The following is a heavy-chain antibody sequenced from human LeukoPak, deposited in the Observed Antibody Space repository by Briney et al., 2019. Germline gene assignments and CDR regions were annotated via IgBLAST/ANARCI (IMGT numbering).Heavy chain of an antibody. V-gene: IGHV1-2*02. CDR1: GYTFTGYY. CDR3: AREPYDSSGYSLAEYFQH. CDR2: INPNSGGT. J-gene: IGHJ1*01. D-gene: IGHD3-22*01. Sequence: ASVKVSCKAAGYTFTGYYMHWVRQAPGQGLEWMGWINPNSGGTNYAQKFQGRVTMTRDTSISTAYMELSRLRSDDTAVYYCAREPYDSSGYSLAEYFQHWGQGILVTVSS.